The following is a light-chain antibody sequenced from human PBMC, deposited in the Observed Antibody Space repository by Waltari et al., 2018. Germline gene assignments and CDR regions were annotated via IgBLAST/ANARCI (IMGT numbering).Light chain of an antibody. CDR3: LQHSNWPRFT. CDR1: QRVSRY. V-gene: IGKV3-11*01. J-gene: IGKJ3*01. Sequence: DIVLSQSPATLSLSPGERATLSCRASQRVSRYLAWYHQKPGQAPRLLIYDASTRATGIPVRFSGSGSGTDFTLTISSLGPEDFAVYYCLQHSNWPRFTFGPGTKVDIK. CDR2: DAS.